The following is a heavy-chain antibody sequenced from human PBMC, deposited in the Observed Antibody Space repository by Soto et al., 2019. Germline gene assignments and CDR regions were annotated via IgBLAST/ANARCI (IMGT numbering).Heavy chain of an antibody. D-gene: IGHD6-6*01. V-gene: IGHV4-34*01. CDR3: ASGSSFDY. J-gene: IGHJ4*02. CDR1: GGSFSGYY. CDR2: INHSGST. Sequence: SETLSLTCAVYGGSFSGYYWSWIRQPPGKGLEWIGEINHSGSTNYNPSLKSRVTISVDTSKNQFSLKLSSVTAADSSVYYCASGSSFDYWGQGTLVTVSS.